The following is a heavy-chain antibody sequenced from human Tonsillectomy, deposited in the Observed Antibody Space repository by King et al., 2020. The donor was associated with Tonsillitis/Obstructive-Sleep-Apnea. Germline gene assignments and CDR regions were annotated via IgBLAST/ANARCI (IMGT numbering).Heavy chain of an antibody. V-gene: IGHV3-74*01. D-gene: IGHD5-18*01. CDR2: INSDGSST. CDR1: GFTFTSYW. J-gene: IGHJ4*02. Sequence: VQLVESGGGLVQPGGSLRLSCAASGFTFTSYWMHWVRQAPGKGLVWVSRINSDGSSTTYADSVKGRFTISRDNAKNTLYLQMNSLRAEDTAVDYCARGGGYSYGLFDYWGQGTLVTVSS. CDR3: ARGGGYSYGLFDY.